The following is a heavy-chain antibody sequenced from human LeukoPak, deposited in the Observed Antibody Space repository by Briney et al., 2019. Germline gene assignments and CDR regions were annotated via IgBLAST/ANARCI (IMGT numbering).Heavy chain of an antibody. CDR3: AMQRVNGWFDP. J-gene: IGHJ5*02. CDR2: IYTSGST. Sequence: SETLSLTCTVSGGSLSGYYWSWIRQPAGKGLEWIGRIYTSGSTNYNPSLKSRVTISVDTSKNQFSLKLSSVTAADTAVYYCAMQRVNGWFDPWGQGTLVTVSS. V-gene: IGHV4-4*07. D-gene: IGHD1-1*01. CDR1: GGSLSGYY.